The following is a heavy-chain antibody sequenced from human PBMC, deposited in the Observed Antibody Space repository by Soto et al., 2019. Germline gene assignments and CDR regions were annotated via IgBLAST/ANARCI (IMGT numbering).Heavy chain of an antibody. CDR3: GGQGY. Sequence: QVQLVESGGGVVQPGRSLRLSCAASGFTFSSYTMHWVRQAPGKGLEWVALLSYDGSYKYYADSVKGRFTISRDNPKNKLYLQMNSLRAEESAVYYCGGQGYWGQGTLVTVSS. J-gene: IGHJ4*02. CDR2: LSYDGSYK. V-gene: IGHV3-30*01. CDR1: GFTFSSYT.